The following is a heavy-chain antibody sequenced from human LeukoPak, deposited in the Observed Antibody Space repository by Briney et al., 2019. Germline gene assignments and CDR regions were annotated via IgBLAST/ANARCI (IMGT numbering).Heavy chain of an antibody. CDR3: ARAGWPMYYYYMDV. CDR2: MNPNSGNT. V-gene: IGHV1-8*01. J-gene: IGHJ6*03. D-gene: IGHD6-19*01. CDR1: GYTFTSYD. Sequence: ASVKVSCKASGYTFTSYDINWVRQATGQGLEWMGWMNPNSGNTGYAQKFQGRVTMTRNTSISTAYMELSSLRSEDTAVYYCARAGWPMYYYYMDVWGKGTTVTISS.